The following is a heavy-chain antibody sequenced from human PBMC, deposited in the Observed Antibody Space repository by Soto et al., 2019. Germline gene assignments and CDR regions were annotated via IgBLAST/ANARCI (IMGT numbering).Heavy chain of an antibody. CDR1: GYTFTGYY. CDR3: ARGEGATTFSYYYYGMDV. J-gene: IGHJ6*02. V-gene: IGHV1-2*02. D-gene: IGHD1-26*01. CDR2: INPNSGGT. Sequence: GGLVKVSCKASGYTFTGYYMHWVRQAPGQGLEWMGWINPNSGGTNYAQKFQGRVTMTRDTPISTAYMELSRLRSDDTAVYYCARGEGATTFSYYYYGMDVWGQGTTVTVSS.